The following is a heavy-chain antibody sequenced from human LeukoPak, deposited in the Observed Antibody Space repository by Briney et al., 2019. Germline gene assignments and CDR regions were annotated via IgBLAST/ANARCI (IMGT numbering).Heavy chain of an antibody. V-gene: IGHV1-8*01. D-gene: IGHD6-13*01. J-gene: IGHJ4*02. CDR3: ARDGGDSSSWLDY. CDR2: MNPNSGNT. Sequence: ASVTVSCTASGYTFTSYDINWVRQATGPGLEWMGWMNPNSGNTGYAQKFQGRVTMTRNTSISTAYMELSSLRSEDTAVYYCARDGGDSSSWLDYWGQGTLVTVSS. CDR1: GYTFTSYD.